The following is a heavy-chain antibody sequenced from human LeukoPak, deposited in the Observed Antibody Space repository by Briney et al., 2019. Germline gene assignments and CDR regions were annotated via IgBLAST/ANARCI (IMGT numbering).Heavy chain of an antibody. D-gene: IGHD6-13*01. Sequence: PGGSLRLSCPASGFTFISYAIHWVRQAPGKGLEYVSAISNNGGSKYYADSVKGRFTISRDNSKNTLYLQMSSLRVEDTAVYYCVKGGYSSSWSLFDYWGQGTLVTVSS. J-gene: IGHJ4*02. CDR3: VKGGYSSSWSLFDY. V-gene: IGHV3-64D*06. CDR2: ISNNGGSK. CDR1: GFTFISYA.